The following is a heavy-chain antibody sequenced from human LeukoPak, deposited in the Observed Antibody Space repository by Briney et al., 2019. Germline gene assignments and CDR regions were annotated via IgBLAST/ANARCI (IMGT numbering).Heavy chain of an antibody. Sequence: ASVKVSCKASGYTFTGYYMHWVRQAPGQGLEWMGWINPNSGGTNYAQKFQGWVTMTRDTSISTAYMELSRLRSDDTAVYYCARDYYGSGSYLYFDYWGQGTLVTVSS. CDR3: ARDYYGSGSYLYFDY. CDR1: GYTFTGYY. D-gene: IGHD3-10*01. V-gene: IGHV1-2*04. CDR2: INPNSGGT. J-gene: IGHJ4*02.